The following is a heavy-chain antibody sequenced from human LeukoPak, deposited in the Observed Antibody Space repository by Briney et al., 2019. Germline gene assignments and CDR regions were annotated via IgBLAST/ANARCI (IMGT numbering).Heavy chain of an antibody. D-gene: IGHD6-19*01. Sequence: PSETLSLTCTVSGGSIRSSYYYWGWIRQPPGKGLEWIGYTSYSGRINYNPSLKSRVTMSVDTSKNQLSLRLSSVTAADTAVYYCARAAVTGTPLSFDYWGQGTLVTVSS. CDR2: TSYSGRI. CDR1: GGSIRSSYYY. V-gene: IGHV4-61*05. CDR3: ARAAVTGTPLSFDY. J-gene: IGHJ4*02.